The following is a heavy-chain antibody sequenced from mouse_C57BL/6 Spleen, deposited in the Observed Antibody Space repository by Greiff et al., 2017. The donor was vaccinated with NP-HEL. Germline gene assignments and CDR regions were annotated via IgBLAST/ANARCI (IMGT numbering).Heavy chain of an antibody. CDR2: ISSGGSYT. J-gene: IGHJ2*01. D-gene: IGHD2-2*01. CDR1: GFTFSSYG. V-gene: IGHV5-6*02. Sequence: EVKLVESGGDLVKPGGSLKLSCAASGFTFSSYGMSWVRQTPDKRLEWVATISSGGSYTYYPDSVKGRFTISRDNAKNTLYLQMSSLKSEDTAMYYCARHVDGYGDYWGQGTTLTVSS. CDR3: ARHVDGYGDY.